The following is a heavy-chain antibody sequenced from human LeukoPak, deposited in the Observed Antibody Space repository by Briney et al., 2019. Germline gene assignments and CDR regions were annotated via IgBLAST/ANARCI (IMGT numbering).Heavy chain of an antibody. D-gene: IGHD3-9*01. V-gene: IGHV3-48*03. CDR3: ARSGKIYFDWLLDY. CDR2: IGRSGTTI. Sequence: GGSLRLSCVASKFTFSSYALTWVRQVPGKGLEWVSYIGRSGTTIHYADSVKGRFTISWDNAKKSLYLQMNSLRAEDTAVYYCARSGKIYFDWLLDYWGQGTLVTVSS. CDR1: KFTFSSYA. J-gene: IGHJ4*02.